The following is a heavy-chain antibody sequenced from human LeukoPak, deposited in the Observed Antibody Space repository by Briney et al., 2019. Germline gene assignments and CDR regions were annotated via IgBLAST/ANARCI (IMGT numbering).Heavy chain of an antibody. CDR1: GYTFSSYA. Sequence: GGSLRLSCAASGYTFSSYAISWVRQAPGKGLEWVSAISSSGGSIYYADSVKGRFTISRDNSKNTLYLQMNSLRAEDTAVYYCAKGLVCCGSYYDYWGQGTLVTVSS. V-gene: IGHV3-23*01. CDR3: AKGLVCCGSYYDY. J-gene: IGHJ4*02. D-gene: IGHD3-16*01. CDR2: ISSSGGSI.